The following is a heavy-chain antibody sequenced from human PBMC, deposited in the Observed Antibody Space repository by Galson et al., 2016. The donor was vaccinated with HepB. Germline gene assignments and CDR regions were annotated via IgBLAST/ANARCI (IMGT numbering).Heavy chain of an antibody. Sequence: SLRLSCATSGFTFSNYGMHWVRQAPGKGLEWVALIWYDGSNKYFADSVKGRFTISRDNSNNTLYLQMNSLRAEDTAVYYCAKDVNSWFGEFNNYYFDYWGQGTLVTLSS. CDR2: IWYDGSNK. J-gene: IGHJ4*02. V-gene: IGHV3-33*06. CDR1: GFTFSNYG. D-gene: IGHD3-10*01. CDR3: AKDVNSWFGEFNNYYFDY.